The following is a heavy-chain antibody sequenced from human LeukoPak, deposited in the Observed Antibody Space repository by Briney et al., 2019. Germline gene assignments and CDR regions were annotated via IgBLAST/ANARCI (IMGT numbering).Heavy chain of an antibody. CDR1: GFTFSSYE. CDR2: SSSSGSTR. J-gene: IGHJ1*01. Sequence: GGSLRLSCAASGFTFSSYEMNWVRQAPGQGLEWVSHSSSSGSTRYYADSVKGRFIISRDNAKNSLYLQMNSLRAEDTAVYYCAKDPASLMTAYYNLYFQHWGQGTLVTVSS. D-gene: IGHD3-9*01. CDR3: AKDPASLMTAYYNLYFQH. V-gene: IGHV3-48*03.